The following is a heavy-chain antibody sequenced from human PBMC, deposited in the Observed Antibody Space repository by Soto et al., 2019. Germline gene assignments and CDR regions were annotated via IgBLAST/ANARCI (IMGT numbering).Heavy chain of an antibody. CDR1: SGSVSSGRYY. V-gene: IGHV4-61*01. CDR2: VYHRGSI. Sequence: QVQLQETGPGLVKSSEHLSLNCTVSSGSVSSGRYYWTWIRQPPGKGLERIVYVYHRGSIIHNPYIRSRVTISMDSSKDQFSLRLTSLAAAYKVVYYCARDMILGVVGNFDFWGQGTLTSVS. J-gene: IGHJ4*02. D-gene: IGHD3-3*01. CDR3: ARDMILGVVGNFDF.